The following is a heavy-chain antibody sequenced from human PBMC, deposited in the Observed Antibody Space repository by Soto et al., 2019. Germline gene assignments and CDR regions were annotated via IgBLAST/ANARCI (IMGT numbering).Heavy chain of an antibody. CDR2: IKSKTDGGTT. V-gene: IGHV3-15*01. CDR1: GFSLSNAW. D-gene: IGHD3-9*01. CDR3: TTGVRYFDWSHDY. Sequence: GFLRLSGAAAGFSLSNAWMSWVRQAPGKGLEWVGRIKSKTDGGTTDYAAPVKGRFTISRDDSKNTLYLQMNSLKTEDTAVYSCTTGVRYFDWSHDYWGQGTLVTVSS. J-gene: IGHJ4*02.